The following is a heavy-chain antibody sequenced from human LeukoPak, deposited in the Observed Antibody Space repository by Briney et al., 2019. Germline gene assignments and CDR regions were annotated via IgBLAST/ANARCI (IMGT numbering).Heavy chain of an antibody. CDR3: AREDSSGWYPLDY. CDR1: GGTFSSYA. Sequence: SVKVSCKASGGTFSSYAISWVRQAPGQGLEWMGGIIPIFGTANYAQKFQGRVTITADESTSTAYMELSSLRSEDTAVYYCAREDSSGWYPLDYWGQGTLVTVSS. V-gene: IGHV1-69*13. D-gene: IGHD6-19*01. J-gene: IGHJ4*02. CDR2: IIPIFGTA.